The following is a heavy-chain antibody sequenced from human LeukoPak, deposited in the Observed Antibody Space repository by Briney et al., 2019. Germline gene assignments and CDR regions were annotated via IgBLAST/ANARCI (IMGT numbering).Heavy chain of an antibody. J-gene: IGHJ4*02. CDR3: AKETVAAPPIDY. V-gene: IGHV3-23*01. CDR2: ITGSGSNT. D-gene: IGHD6-19*01. Sequence: PGGSLRLSCAASGFTFSGYAMSWVRQAPGKGLEWVSAITGSGSNTYSADSVKGRFTISRDNSKSTPYLQMNSLRAEDTAVYYCAKETVAAPPIDYWGQGTLVTVSS. CDR1: GFTFSGYA.